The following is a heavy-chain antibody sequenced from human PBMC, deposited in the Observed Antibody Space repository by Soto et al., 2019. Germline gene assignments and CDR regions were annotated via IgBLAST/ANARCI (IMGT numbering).Heavy chain of an antibody. Sequence: EMQLVESGGGLIQPGGSLRLSCAASGFTVSSSYMSWVRQAPGKGLEWVSVIYTGGSTYYADSVKGRFTISRDNSKNQVYLQMNSLRAEDTAVYYCARRFYAMDVWGQGTTVTVSS. J-gene: IGHJ6*02. V-gene: IGHV3-53*01. CDR3: ARRFYAMDV. CDR1: GFTVSSSY. CDR2: IYTGGST.